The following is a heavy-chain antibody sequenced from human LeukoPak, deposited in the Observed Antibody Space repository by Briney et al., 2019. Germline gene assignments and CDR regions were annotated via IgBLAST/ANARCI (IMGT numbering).Heavy chain of an antibody. CDR3: ARFGSGSGQKTDAFDI. J-gene: IGHJ3*02. CDR2: ISSSSSYI. D-gene: IGHD2-15*01. Sequence: PGRSLRLSCAASGFTFSSYSMNWVRQAPGKGLEWVSSISSSSSYIYYADSVKGRFTISRDNAKNSLYLQMNSLRAEDTAVYYCARFGSGSGQKTDAFDIWGQGTMVTVSS. V-gene: IGHV3-21*01. CDR1: GFTFSSYS.